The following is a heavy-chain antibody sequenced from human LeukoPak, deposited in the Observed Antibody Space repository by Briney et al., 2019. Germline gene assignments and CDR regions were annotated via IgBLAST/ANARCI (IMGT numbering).Heavy chain of an antibody. J-gene: IGHJ3*02. V-gene: IGHV1-2*02. D-gene: IGHD4-17*01. CDR3: ARASGSGDYSAFDM. Sequence: ASVNVSCKASVYTFTGYYIQWVRQAPGQGREWMGWINPNIGGTNYAQKFQGRITMTRDTSSSTVYMDLSSLTSDDTAVYFCARASGSGDYSAFDMWGQGTMVTVSS. CDR1: VYTFTGYY. CDR2: INPNIGGT.